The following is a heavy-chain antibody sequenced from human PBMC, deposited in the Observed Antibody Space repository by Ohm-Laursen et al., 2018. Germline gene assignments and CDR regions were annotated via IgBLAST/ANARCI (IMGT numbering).Heavy chain of an antibody. CDR3: AKVPYGDLNWFDP. D-gene: IGHD4/OR15-4a*01. CDR2: FWADGIKT. V-gene: IGHV3-33*06. Sequence: LSLTCAASGFTFSNYGMHWVRQAPGKGLEWVAVFWADGIKTYYADSVKGRFTISRDNSKNTLYLQMSSLRAEDTAIYYCAKVPYGDLNWFDPWGQGTLVTVSS. CDR1: GFTFSNYG. J-gene: IGHJ5*02.